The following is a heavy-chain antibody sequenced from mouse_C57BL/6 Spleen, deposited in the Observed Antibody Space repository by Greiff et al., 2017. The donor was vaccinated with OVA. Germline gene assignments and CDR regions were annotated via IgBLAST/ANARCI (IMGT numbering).Heavy chain of an antibody. D-gene: IGHD2-4*01. CDR3: ARKGDYGEYFDY. CDR1: GYTFTDYY. CDR2: INPNNGGT. J-gene: IGHJ2*01. Sequence: EVQLQQSGPELVKPGASVKISCKASGYTFTDYYMNWVKQSHGKSLEWIGDINPNNGGTSYNQKFKGKATLTVDKSSSTAYMELRSLTSEDSAVYYCARKGDYGEYFDYWGQGTTLTVSS. V-gene: IGHV1-26*01.